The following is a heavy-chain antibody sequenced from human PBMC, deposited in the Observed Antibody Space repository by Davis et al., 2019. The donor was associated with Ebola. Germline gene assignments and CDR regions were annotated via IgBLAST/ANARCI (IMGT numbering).Heavy chain of an antibody. CDR2: IFHSGST. J-gene: IGHJ4*02. V-gene: IGHV4-39*01. D-gene: IGHD3-10*01. CDR3: ARGRLLWFGELSVLFDY. CDR1: GGSIRSSSYY. Sequence: MPSETLSLTCTVSGGSIRSSSYYWGWFRQPPGKGLEWIGSIFHSGSTYSNPSLKSRVAISVDSPKNQFSLKMSSVTAADTAVYYCARGRLLWFGELSVLFDYWGQGTLVTVSS.